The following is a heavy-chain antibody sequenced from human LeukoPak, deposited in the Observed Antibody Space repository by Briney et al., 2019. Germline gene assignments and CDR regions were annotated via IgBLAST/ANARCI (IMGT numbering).Heavy chain of an antibody. D-gene: IGHD6-13*01. Sequence: GASVNVSCKASGYTFTGYFMHWVRQAPGQGLEWMGWINPNSGGTNYAQKFQGRVTMTRDTSISTVYMELSRLRSDDTAVYYCARDPAATRLDYWGQGTLVTVSS. CDR2: INPNSGGT. V-gene: IGHV1-2*02. CDR3: ARDPAATRLDY. CDR1: GYTFTGYF. J-gene: IGHJ4*02.